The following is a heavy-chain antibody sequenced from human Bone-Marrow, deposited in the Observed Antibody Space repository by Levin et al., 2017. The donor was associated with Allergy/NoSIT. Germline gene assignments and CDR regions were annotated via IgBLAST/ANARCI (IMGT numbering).Heavy chain of an antibody. V-gene: IGHV4-31*03. J-gene: IGHJ4*02. D-gene: IGHD4-17*01. CDR3: ARGHVNGDYFDF. Sequence: PSETLSLTCTVSGGSLTTGGYYWTWVRQHPGKGLEWIAYISYNGDTHYDPSLRSRPTISLDTSQRQFTLRLTSVTAADTAMYYCARGHVNGDYFDFWGQGTLVTVSS. CDR1: GGSLTTGGYY. CDR2: ISYNGDT.